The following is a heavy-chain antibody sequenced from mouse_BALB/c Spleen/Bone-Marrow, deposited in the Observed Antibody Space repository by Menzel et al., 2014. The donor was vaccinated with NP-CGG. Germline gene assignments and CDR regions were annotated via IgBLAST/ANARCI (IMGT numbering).Heavy chain of an antibody. D-gene: IGHD5-1-1*01. CDR3: ARDEGYRNSYYAMDY. Sequence: VKLVESGPGLVAPSQSLSITCTVSGFSLSGYAVNWVRQPPGKGLEWLGMIWGDGSTDYNSALKSRLNISKDNSKSQVFLKMSSLQADDTANYFCARDEGYRNSYYAMDYWGQGTPVTVSS. J-gene: IGHJ4*01. CDR1: GFSLSGYA. V-gene: IGHV2-6-7*01. CDR2: IWGDGST.